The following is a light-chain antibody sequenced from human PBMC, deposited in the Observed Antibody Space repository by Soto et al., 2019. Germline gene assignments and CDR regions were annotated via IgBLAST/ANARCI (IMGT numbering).Light chain of an antibody. J-gene: IGLJ1*01. CDR2: EVS. CDR1: SSDVGAYDY. Sequence: QSVLTQPASVSGSPGQSITISCTGTSSDVGAYDYVSWYPQHPDKAPKLMIYEVSNRPSGVSNRFSGSKSVNTATLTISGLQAEDEADYYCSSYTSSSTRDFGTGTKVTVL. CDR3: SSYTSSSTRD. V-gene: IGLV2-14*03.